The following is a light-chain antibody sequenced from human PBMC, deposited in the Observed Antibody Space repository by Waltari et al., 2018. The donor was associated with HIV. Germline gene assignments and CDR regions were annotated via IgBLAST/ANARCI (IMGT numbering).Light chain of an antibody. CDR2: RDT. CDR1: VLSRQY. J-gene: IGLJ2*01. Sequence: SYELTPPPSVSVSPGQTAGITCSGDVLSRQYTYWYRQKPGQAPVMVIYRDTERPSGIPGRFSGSKSGTTVTLTIGGVQAEDEADYYCQSADNSGPHVVFGGGTTLTVL. CDR3: QSADNSGPHVV. V-gene: IGLV3-25*03.